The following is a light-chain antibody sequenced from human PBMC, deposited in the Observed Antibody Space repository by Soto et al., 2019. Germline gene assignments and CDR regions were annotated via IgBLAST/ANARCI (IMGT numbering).Light chain of an antibody. CDR3: QVWDDINDVGV. V-gene: IGLV3-21*02. CDR2: DDT. J-gene: IGLJ1*01. Sequence: SSELTQPPSVSVAPGQTARITCGGHNIGNKSVHWYQQKPGQAPVLVVYDDTGRPSGIPERFSGSNSGNTATLTISRVGAGDEADYYCQVWDDINDVGVFGTGTKVTVL. CDR1: NIGNKS.